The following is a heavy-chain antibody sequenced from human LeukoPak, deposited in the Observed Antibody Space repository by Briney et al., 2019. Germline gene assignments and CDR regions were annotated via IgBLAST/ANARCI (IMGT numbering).Heavy chain of an antibody. J-gene: IGHJ4*02. CDR3: AREPGSGYHSEGPEY. V-gene: IGHV3-30*02. Sequence: GGSLRLSCAASGFVFSDYGMHWVRQAPGKGLEWVAFVRYDGSNEYYVHSVKGRFTISRDNSKNTLYLQMSSLRVEDTAVYSCAREPGSGYHSEGPEYWGLGTLVTVSS. CDR2: VRYDGSNE. CDR1: GFVFSDYG. D-gene: IGHD5-12*01.